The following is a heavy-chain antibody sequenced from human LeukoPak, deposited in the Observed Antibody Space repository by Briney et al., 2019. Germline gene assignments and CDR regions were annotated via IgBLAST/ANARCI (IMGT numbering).Heavy chain of an antibody. V-gene: IGHV3-48*01. Sequence: GGSLRLSCAPSGFTFSSYSMNWVRQAPGKGLEWVSYISSSSSTIYYADSVKGRFTISRDNAKNSLYLQMNSLRAEDTAVYYCARDDYSSGWNPFDYWGQGTLVTVSS. CDR3: ARDDYSSGWNPFDY. J-gene: IGHJ4*02. CDR2: ISSSSSTI. CDR1: GFTFSSYS. D-gene: IGHD6-19*01.